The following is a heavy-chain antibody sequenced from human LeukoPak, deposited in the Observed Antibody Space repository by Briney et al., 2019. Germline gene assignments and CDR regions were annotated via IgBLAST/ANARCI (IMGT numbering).Heavy chain of an antibody. D-gene: IGHD6-6*01. CDR3: AKVFSSDVATFDY. V-gene: IGHV3-23*01. CDR1: GFTFSSYG. J-gene: IGHJ4*02. Sequence: GGSLRLSCAASGFTFSSYGMSWVRQAPGKGLEWVSSISGSGGSTYYADSVKGRFTISRDNSKNTLCLQMNSLRAEDTAVYYCAKVFSSDVATFDYWGQGTLVTVSS. CDR2: ISGSGGST.